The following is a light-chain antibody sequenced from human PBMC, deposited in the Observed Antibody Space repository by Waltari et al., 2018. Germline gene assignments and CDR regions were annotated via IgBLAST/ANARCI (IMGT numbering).Light chain of an antibody. CDR2: GVS. Sequence: DPVMTQTPLSLSVTPGQPASISCKSSQSLLHSDGKTYLYWYVQKAGQSPRLLMYGVSTRFSGVPDRFSGSGSGTDFTLKISRVEAEDVGVYCCMEGKHLPRAFGQGTKLEIK. CDR1: QSLLHSDGKTY. J-gene: IGKJ2*01. V-gene: IGKV2-29*02. CDR3: MEGKHLPRA.